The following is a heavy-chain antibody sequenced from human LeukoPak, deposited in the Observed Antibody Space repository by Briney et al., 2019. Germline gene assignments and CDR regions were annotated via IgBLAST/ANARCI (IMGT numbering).Heavy chain of an antibody. J-gene: IGHJ4*02. CDR3: SRGSGISYGGIDY. V-gene: IGHV1-2*02. D-gene: IGHD5-18*01. CDR1: GYTFTGYY. CDR2: IHPKSGDT. Sequence: ASVKVSCKASGYTFTGYYLHWVRQAPGQVLEWMGWIHPKSGDTKYAQKFLGRVTLTRDTSTTIVYMELKWLTSDDTAVYYCSRGSGISYGGIDYWGQGTLVTVSS.